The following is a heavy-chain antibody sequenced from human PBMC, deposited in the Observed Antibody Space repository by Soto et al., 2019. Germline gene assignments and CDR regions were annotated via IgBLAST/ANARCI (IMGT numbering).Heavy chain of an antibody. CDR1: GYTFTGYY. V-gene: IGHV1-2*04. CDR3: ARVKSYDILPGYSTWFDP. D-gene: IGHD3-9*01. Sequence: ASVKVSCKASGYTFTGYYMHCLRQAPGQGLEWMGWINPNSGGTNYAQKFKGWVTMTRDTSISTAYMELSRLRSDDTAVYYCARVKSYDILPGYSTWFDPWGQGTLVTVSS. CDR2: INPNSGGT. J-gene: IGHJ5*02.